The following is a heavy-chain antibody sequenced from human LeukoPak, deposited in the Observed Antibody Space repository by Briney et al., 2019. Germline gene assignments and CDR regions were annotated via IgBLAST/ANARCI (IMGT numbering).Heavy chain of an antibody. Sequence: GGSLRLSCAASGFAFDDYALHWVRHVPGKGLEWVSGISWNSGTIVYADSVKGRFIISRDNAKNSLYLEMNSLRGEDTAFYYCAKDMAFAAVAGPFDYWGRGTLVTVPS. D-gene: IGHD6-19*01. CDR2: ISWNSGTI. V-gene: IGHV3-9*01. CDR3: AKDMAFAAVAGPFDY. CDR1: GFAFDDYA. J-gene: IGHJ4*02.